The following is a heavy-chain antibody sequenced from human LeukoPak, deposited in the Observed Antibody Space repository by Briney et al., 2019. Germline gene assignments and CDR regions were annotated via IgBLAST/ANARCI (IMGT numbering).Heavy chain of an antibody. CDR3: AKGRRTALLWFGEEGWFDP. D-gene: IGHD3-10*01. CDR1: GYTFTNYD. CDR2: MNPNSGNT. J-gene: IGHJ5*02. Sequence: GASVKVSCKASGYTFTNYDINWVRQATGQGLEWMGWMNPNSGNTGYAQKFQGRVTMTRNTSISTAYMELSSLRSEDTAVYYCAKGRRTALLWFGEEGWFDPWGQGTLVTVSS. V-gene: IGHV1-8*01.